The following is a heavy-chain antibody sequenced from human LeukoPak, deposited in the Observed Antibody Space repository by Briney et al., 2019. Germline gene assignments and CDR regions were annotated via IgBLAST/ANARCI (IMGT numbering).Heavy chain of an antibody. V-gene: IGHV1-46*01. J-gene: IGHJ4*02. CDR1: GYTFTSHF. CDR3: ARDRRVLAAAGTAPFGY. D-gene: IGHD6-13*01. Sequence: ASVKVSCKASGYTFTSHFMHWVRQAPGQGLEWMGIINPSGGSTSYAQKFQGRVTMTRDMSTSTVYMELSSLRSEDTAVYYCARDRRVLAAAGTAPFGYWGQGTLVTVSS. CDR2: INPSGGST.